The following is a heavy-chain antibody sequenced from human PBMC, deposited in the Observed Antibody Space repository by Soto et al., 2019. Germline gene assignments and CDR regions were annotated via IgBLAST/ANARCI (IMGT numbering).Heavy chain of an antibody. CDR3: ATASSIGGRLWYFDL. D-gene: IGHD6-6*01. V-gene: IGHV1-69-2*01. CDR2: LDPEDGET. J-gene: IGHJ2*01. CDR1: GYIFTDYY. Sequence: EVQLVQSGAEVKKPGATVKISCKGSGYIFTDYYVYWVQQAPGKGLEWMGLLDPEDGETMYAEKFQGRITITADTSTETAYMELSSLRSEDTAVYYCATASSIGGRLWYFDLWGRGTLVTVSS.